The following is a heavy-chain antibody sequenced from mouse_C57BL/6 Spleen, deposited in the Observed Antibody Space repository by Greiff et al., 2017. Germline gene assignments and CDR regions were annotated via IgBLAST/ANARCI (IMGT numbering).Heavy chain of an antibody. CDR2: IYPGDGDT. J-gene: IGHJ2*01. V-gene: IGHV1-80*01. Sequence: VQLQQSGAELVKPGASVKISCKASGYAFSSYWMNWVKQRPGKGLEWIGQIYPGDGDTNYNGKFKGKATLTADQSSSTAYMQLSSLTSEDSAVYFWARNYGNYVGFYYFDYWGQGTTLTVSS. D-gene: IGHD2-1*01. CDR3: ARNYGNYVGFYYFDY. CDR1: GYAFSSYW.